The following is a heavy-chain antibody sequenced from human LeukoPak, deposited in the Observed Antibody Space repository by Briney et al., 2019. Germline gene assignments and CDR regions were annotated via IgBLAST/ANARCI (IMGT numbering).Heavy chain of an antibody. J-gene: IGHJ3*02. CDR1: GGSFSGYC. Sequence: SETLSLTCAVYGGSFSGYCWSWIRQPPGKGLEWIGAINHSGSTNYNPSLKSRVAISVDTSKNQFSLKLSSVTAADTAVYYCARGRSHRTIAARPRRAFDIWGQGTMVTVSS. V-gene: IGHV4-34*01. D-gene: IGHD6-6*01. CDR3: ARGRSHRTIAARPRRAFDI. CDR2: INHSGST.